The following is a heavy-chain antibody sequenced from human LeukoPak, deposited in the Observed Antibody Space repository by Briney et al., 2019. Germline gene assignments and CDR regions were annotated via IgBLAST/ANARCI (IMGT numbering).Heavy chain of an antibody. CDR1: GFTFSSYA. CDR3: AKDLSYGDYEGDAFDI. V-gene: IGHV3-23*01. Sequence: GGSLRLSCAASGFTFSSYAMSWVRQAPGKGLEWVSAISGSGGSTYYADSVKGRFTISRDNSKNTLYLQMNSLRAENTAVYYCAKDLSYGDYEGDAFDIWGQGTMVTVSS. J-gene: IGHJ3*02. D-gene: IGHD4-17*01. CDR2: ISGSGGST.